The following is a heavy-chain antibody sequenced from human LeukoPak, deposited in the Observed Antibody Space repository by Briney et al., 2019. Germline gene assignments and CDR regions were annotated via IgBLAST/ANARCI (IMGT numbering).Heavy chain of an antibody. V-gene: IGHV3-33*01. CDR2: IWYDGSKK. Sequence: GGSLRLSCAASGFTFSSYGMHWVRQAPGKGLEWVSLIWYDGSKKYYADSVKGRFTISRENSKNTLYLQMNSLRAEDTAVYYCARDWGKGDYWGQGTLVTVSS. D-gene: IGHD3-16*01. CDR1: GFTFSSYG. CDR3: ARDWGKGDY. J-gene: IGHJ4*02.